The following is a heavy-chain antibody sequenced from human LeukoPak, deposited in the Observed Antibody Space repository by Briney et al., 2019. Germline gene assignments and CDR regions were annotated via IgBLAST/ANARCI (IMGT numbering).Heavy chain of an antibody. CDR2: IWYDGSKE. CDR3: ARITGNYYEIDY. CDR1: GFTFRSHG. D-gene: IGHD3-22*01. J-gene: IGHJ4*02. V-gene: IGHV3-33*01. Sequence: PGGSLRLSCAASGFTFRSHGMHWVRQAPGKGLEWAAVIWYDGSKEYYADSVKGRFTVSRDNSKSTLYLQMNSLRADDTAVYYCARITGNYYEIDYWGQGTLVTVSS.